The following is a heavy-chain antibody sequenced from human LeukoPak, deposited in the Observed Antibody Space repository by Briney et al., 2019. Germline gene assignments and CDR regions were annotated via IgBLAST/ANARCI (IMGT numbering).Heavy chain of an antibody. D-gene: IGHD6-19*01. Sequence: SETLSLTCTVSGASISSSSYYWGWIRQPPGKGLEWIGSIYYSGSTYYNPSLKSRVTISVDTSKNQFSLKLSSVTAADTAVYYCARELVAVAGIDAFDIWGQGTMVTASS. J-gene: IGHJ3*02. CDR3: ARELVAVAGIDAFDI. CDR1: GASISSSSYY. CDR2: IYYSGST. V-gene: IGHV4-39*07.